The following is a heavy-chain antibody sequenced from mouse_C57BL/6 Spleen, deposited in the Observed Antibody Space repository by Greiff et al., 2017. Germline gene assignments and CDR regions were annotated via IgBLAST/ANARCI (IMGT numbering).Heavy chain of an antibody. J-gene: IGHJ2*01. CDR1: GYAFSSYW. CDR2: IYPGDGDT. V-gene: IGHV1-80*01. CDR3: AISKRYPYYFDY. D-gene: IGHD2-14*01. Sequence: VKLQESGAALVKPGASVKISCKASGYAFSSYWMNWVKQRPGKGLEWIGQIYPGDGDTNYNGKFKGKATLTADKSSSTAYMQLSSLTSEDSAVYFCAISKRYPYYFDYWGQGTTRTVSS.